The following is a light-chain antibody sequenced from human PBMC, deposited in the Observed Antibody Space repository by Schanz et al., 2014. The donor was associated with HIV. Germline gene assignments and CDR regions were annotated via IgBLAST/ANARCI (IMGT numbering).Light chain of an antibody. CDR1: QTVSSSS. CDR2: AAS. V-gene: IGKV3-20*01. Sequence: EIVLTQSPGTLSLSPGERATLSCRASQTVSSSSLAWYRQEPGQAPRLLIYAASRRPTGIPDRFSGSGSGTDFTLTISSLLSEDFAIYYCQQFNNWPPEGTFGQGTKVELK. J-gene: IGKJ1*01. CDR3: QQFNNWPPEGT.